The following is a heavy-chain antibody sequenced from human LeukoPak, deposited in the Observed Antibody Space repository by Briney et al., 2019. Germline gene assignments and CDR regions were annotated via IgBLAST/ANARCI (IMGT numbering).Heavy chain of an antibody. D-gene: IGHD3-10*01. V-gene: IGHV1-46*01. CDR3: ASASATDPHYYGSGSRYQNAFDI. J-gene: IGHJ3*02. Sequence: ASVKVSCKASGYTFTSYYMHWVRQAPGQGLEWMGIINPSGGSTSYAQKFQGRVTMTRDTSTSTVYMELSSLRSEDTAVYYCASASATDPHYYGSGSRYQNAFDIWGQGTMVTVSS. CDR1: GYTFTSYY. CDR2: INPSGGST.